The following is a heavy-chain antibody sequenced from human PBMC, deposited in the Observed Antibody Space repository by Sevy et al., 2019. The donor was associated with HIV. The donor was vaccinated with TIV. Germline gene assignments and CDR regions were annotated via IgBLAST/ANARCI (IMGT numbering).Heavy chain of an antibody. D-gene: IGHD3-10*01. CDR3: AKEGGSHYDTGGSFED. Sequence: GESLKISCTTSGFTFRIYAMSWVRQAPGKGLEWVSAISGSGSSTYYADSVKGRFTISRDNSKNTLYLQMNSLRAEDTAVFYCAKEGGSHYDTGGSFEDWGQGTRVTVS. CDR2: ISGSGSST. V-gene: IGHV3-23*01. CDR1: GFTFRIYA. J-gene: IGHJ4*02.